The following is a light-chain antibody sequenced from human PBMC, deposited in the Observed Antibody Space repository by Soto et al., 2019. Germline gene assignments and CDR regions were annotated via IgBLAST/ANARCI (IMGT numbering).Light chain of an antibody. J-gene: IGKJ5*01. V-gene: IGKV1-39*01. CDR2: ATY. CDR1: QSISRY. Sequence: DIQMTQSPSSLSASVGDRVTISCRASQSISRYLNWYQQKPGLVPKLLIYATYTLQSGVQSRFSGSGSGTDYTLTIRSLQLEDFATYYCKQYYSYLITFGQGTRLEIK. CDR3: KQYYSYLIT.